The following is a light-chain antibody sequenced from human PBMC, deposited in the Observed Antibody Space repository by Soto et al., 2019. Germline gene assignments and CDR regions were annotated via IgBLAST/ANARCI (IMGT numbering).Light chain of an antibody. Sequence: DIQMTQSPSILSASVGDSVTVTCRASQTIYNSLASCQQKPGKAPKLLIYDATSVESGVSSMFSGSGYGTDFTLSISNLQPDDFATYYCQQYNRLITFGQGTRLEIK. CDR1: QTIYNS. CDR3: QQYNRLIT. J-gene: IGKJ5*01. CDR2: DAT. V-gene: IGKV1-5*01.